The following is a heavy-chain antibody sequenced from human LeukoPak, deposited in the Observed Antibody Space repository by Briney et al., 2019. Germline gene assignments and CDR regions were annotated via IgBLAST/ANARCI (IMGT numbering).Heavy chain of an antibody. V-gene: IGHV3-30-3*01. CDR3: ARGGRASATSYYYYYGMDV. D-gene: IGHD5-24*01. CDR1: GFTFSSYA. J-gene: IGHJ6*02. CDR2: ISYDGSNK. Sequence: GGSLRLSCAASGFTFSSYAIHWVRQAPGKGLEGVAIISYDGSNKYYADSVKGRFTISRDNSKNTLYLQMSSLRAEDTAVYYCARGGRASATSYYYYYGMDVWGQGTTVTVSS.